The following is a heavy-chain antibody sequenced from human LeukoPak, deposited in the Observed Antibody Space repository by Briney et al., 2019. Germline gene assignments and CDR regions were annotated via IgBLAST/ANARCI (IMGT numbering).Heavy chain of an antibody. CDR2: FDPEDGET. CDR1: AYTLTELS. Sequence: ASVKVSCKVSAYTLTELSMHWVRQAPGKGLEWMGGFDPEDGETIYAQKFQGRVTMTEDTSTDTAYMELSSLRSEDTAVYYCATANALLENPFDYWGQGTLVTVSS. V-gene: IGHV1-24*01. CDR3: ATANALLENPFDY. J-gene: IGHJ4*02. D-gene: IGHD1-1*01.